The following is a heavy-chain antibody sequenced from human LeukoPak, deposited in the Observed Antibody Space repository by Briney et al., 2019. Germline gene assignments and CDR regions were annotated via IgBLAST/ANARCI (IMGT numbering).Heavy chain of an antibody. D-gene: IGHD6-19*01. J-gene: IGHJ4*02. V-gene: IGHV3-53*01. Sequence: GGSLRLSCAVSGFTFSNYSMNWVRQAPGKGLEWVSVIYSGGSTYYADSVKGRFTISRDNSKNTLYLQMNSLRAEDTAVYYCARGGRQWLASFDYWGQGTLVTVSS. CDR3: ARGGRQWLASFDY. CDR1: GFTFSNYS. CDR2: IYSGGST.